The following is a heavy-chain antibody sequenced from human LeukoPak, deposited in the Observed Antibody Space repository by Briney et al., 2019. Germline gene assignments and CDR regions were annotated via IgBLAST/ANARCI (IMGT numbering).Heavy chain of an antibody. V-gene: IGHV4-30-4*08. J-gene: IGHJ5*02. CDR1: GGSISSGDYY. D-gene: IGHD3-3*01. Sequence: SQTLSLTCTVSGGSISSGDYYWSWIRQPPGKGLEWIGYIYYSGSTYYNPSLKSRVTISVDTSKNQFSLKLSSVTAADTAMYYCARAPFGVDNYPQYNGFDPWGQGTLVTVSS. CDR3: ARAPFGVDNYPQYNGFDP. CDR2: IYYSGST.